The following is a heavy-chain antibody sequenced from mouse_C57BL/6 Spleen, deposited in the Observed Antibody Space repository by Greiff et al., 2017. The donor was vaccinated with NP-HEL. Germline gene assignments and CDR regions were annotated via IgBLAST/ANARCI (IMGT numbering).Heavy chain of an antibody. Sequence: QVQLQQPGAELVMPGASVKLSCKASGYTFTSYWMHWVKQRPGPGLEWIGEIDPSDSYTNYNQKFKGKSTLTVDKSSSTAYMQLSSLTAEDSAVYDCARVDGYYLDYGGQGTTRTVSS. CDR1: GYTFTSYW. CDR2: IDPSDSYT. V-gene: IGHV1-69*01. CDR3: ARVDGYYLDY. J-gene: IGHJ2*01. D-gene: IGHD2-3*01.